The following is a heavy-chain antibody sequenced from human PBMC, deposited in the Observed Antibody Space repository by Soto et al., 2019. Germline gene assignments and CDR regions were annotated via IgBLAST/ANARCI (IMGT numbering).Heavy chain of an antibody. CDR3: ARGPRMIDHRMDV. V-gene: IGHV1-69*13. CDR1: GGTFSSYA. J-gene: IGHJ6*02. CDR2: IIPIFGTA. Sequence: ASVKVSCKASGGTFSSYAISWVRQAPGQGLEWMGGIIPIFGTANYAQKFQGRVTITADESTSTAYMEPSSLRSEDTAVYYCARGPRMIDHRMDVWGQGTTVTVSS. D-gene: IGHD3-22*01.